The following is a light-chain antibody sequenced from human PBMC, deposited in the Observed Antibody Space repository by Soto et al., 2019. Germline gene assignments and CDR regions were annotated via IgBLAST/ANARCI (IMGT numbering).Light chain of an antibody. J-gene: IGKJ3*01. CDR3: QQYGSSRFT. V-gene: IGKV3-20*01. CDR1: QSITNSY. Sequence: EIVLTQSPGTLSLSPGERATLSCRASQSITNSYLAWYQQKPGQAPRLLVYGASSRATGIPDRFSGSGSGTAFTLTIRILDPEDFAVYYCQQYGSSRFTFGPGTKVDIK. CDR2: GAS.